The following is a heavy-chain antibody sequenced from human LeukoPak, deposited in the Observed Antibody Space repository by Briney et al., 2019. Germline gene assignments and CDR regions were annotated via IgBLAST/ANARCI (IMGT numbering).Heavy chain of an antibody. J-gene: IGHJ4*02. V-gene: IGHV3-72*01. Sequence: PGGSLRLSCAGSGYTFSSYGMHWVRQAPGKGLEWVGRIKNKPNSYTTKYAASVKGRFTISRDDSKNSLYLQMNSLKTEDTAVYYCASGGSGWLYWGRGTLVTVSS. CDR3: ASGGSGWLY. CDR1: GYTFSSYG. CDR2: IKNKPNSYTT. D-gene: IGHD6-19*01.